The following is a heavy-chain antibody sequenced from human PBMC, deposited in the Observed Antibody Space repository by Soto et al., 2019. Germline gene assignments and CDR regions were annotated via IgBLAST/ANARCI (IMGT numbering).Heavy chain of an antibody. Sequence: PGGSLTLACSASGFTLSSYRMNWVRTDPGKGLEWVSSISSSSSYIYYAYSVKGRFTTSRDNAKNSLHEQRNSLTAWQAAVYYGAVCRARDCLFYNYSVMDGWGQGTTDTGS. CDR2: ISSSSSYI. J-gene: IGHJ6*02. V-gene: IGHV3-21*01. CDR1: GFTLSSYR. CDR3: AVCRARDCLFYNYSVMDG. D-gene: IGHD2-15*01.